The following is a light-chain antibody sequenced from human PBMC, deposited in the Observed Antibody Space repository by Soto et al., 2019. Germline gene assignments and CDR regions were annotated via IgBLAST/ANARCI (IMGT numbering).Light chain of an antibody. CDR3: QQRSSWPPALS. V-gene: IGKV3-11*01. CDR2: DAS. Sequence: EIVLTQSPATLSLSPGGRATLSCRASQSVRSFLAWYQQKPGQAPRLLIYDASNRATGVPGRFSGSGSGTDFTLTISSLEPEDFAVYYCQQRSSWPPALSFGGGTKVE. J-gene: IGKJ4*01. CDR1: QSVRSF.